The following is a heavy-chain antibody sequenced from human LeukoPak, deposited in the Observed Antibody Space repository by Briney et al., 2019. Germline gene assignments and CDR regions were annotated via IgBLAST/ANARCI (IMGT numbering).Heavy chain of an antibody. CDR2: TYCRSKCYT. V-gene: IGHV6-1*01. CDR3: AREEDCTTASCYGTVYFDY. D-gene: IGHD2-2*01. CDR1: GDGVSSLSAT. J-gene: IGHJ4*02. Sequence: KSSQTLSLTCAISGDGVSSLSATWNWIRQSPSRGLEWLGRTYCRSKCYTDYAVSVKSRIAINSDTSKNQFSLQLNSVTPEDTAVYYCAREEDCTTASCYGTVYFDYWGQGILVTVSS.